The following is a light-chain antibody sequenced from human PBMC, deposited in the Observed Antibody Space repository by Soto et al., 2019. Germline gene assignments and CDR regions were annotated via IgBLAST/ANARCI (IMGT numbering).Light chain of an antibody. V-gene: IGLV2-23*01. CDR3: CSYAGSSPVV. CDR1: SSDVGSYNL. Sequence: QSVLTQPASVSGSPGQSITISCTGTSSDVGSYNLVSWYQQHPGKAPKLMIYEGSKRPSGVSNRFSGSKSGNTASLTISGLQAEDEADYHCCSYAGSSPVVFGGGTKVTVL. CDR2: EGS. J-gene: IGLJ2*01.